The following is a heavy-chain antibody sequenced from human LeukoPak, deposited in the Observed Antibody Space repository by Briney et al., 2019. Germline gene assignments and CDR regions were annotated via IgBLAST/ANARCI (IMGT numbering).Heavy chain of an antibody. J-gene: IGHJ4*02. CDR2: VSSDGSDE. D-gene: IGHD1-14*01. CDR1: GFTFSSDA. V-gene: IGHV3-30*04. CDR3: ARDPGGPTPDGFDY. Sequence: PGGSLRLSCAASGFTFSSDAMHWVRQAPGKGLEWVAVVSSDGSDEYYGDSVKGRFTIFRDNSKNTVYLQMSSLRADDTAVYYCARDPGGPTPDGFDYWDQGTLVTVSS.